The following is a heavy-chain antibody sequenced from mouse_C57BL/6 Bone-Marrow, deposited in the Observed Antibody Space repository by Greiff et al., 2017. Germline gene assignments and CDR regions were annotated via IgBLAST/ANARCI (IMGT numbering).Heavy chain of an antibody. J-gene: IGHJ4*01. D-gene: IGHD3-2*01. CDR2: IWTGGGT. V-gene: IGHV2-9-1*01. Sequence: QVQLKQSGPGLVAPSQSLTITCTVSGFSLTSYAISWVRQPPGKGLEWLGVIWTGGGTNYNSALKSRLSISKENSKSQVFLKMNSLQTDDTARYYCARKTGPFYYAMDYWGQGTSVTVSS. CDR1: GFSLTSYA. CDR3: ARKTGPFYYAMDY.